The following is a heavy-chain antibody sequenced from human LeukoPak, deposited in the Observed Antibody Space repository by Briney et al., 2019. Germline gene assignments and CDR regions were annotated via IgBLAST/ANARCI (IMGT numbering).Heavy chain of an antibody. Sequence: GGSLRLSCAASGFTFSSYAMSWVRQAPGKGLKWVSAISGSGGSTYYADSVKGRFTISRDNSKNTLYLQMNSLRAEDTAVYYCAKDVLSISSGYYYVSGFDYWGQGTLVTVSS. D-gene: IGHD3-22*01. V-gene: IGHV3-23*01. CDR3: AKDVLSISSGYYYVSGFDY. CDR2: ISGSGGST. CDR1: GFTFSSYA. J-gene: IGHJ4*02.